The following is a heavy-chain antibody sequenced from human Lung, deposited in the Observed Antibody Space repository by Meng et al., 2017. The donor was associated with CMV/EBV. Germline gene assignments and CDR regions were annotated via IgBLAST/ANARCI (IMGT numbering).Heavy chain of an antibody. CDR2: IYHSGST. D-gene: IGHD6-19*01. Sequence: PLQGSGPGRGKPSRTLSLPCAVSVGSIRSSNWGSWVRQPPGKGLEWIGAIYHSGSTNYDPSLKSRVTISVDKSKNQFSLKLSSVTAADTAVYYCASFPPPGKQWLVTDYWGQGTLVTVSS. CDR3: ASFPPPGKQWLVTDY. V-gene: IGHV4-4*02. CDR1: VGSIRSSNW. J-gene: IGHJ4*02.